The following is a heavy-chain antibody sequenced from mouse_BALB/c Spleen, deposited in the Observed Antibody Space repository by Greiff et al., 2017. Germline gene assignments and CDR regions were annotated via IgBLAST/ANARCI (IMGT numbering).Heavy chain of an antibody. Sequence: QVQLKESGPELVKPGASVRISCKASGYTFTSYYIHWVKQRPGQGLEWIGWIYPGNVNTKYNEKFKGKATLTADKSSSTAYMQLSSLTSEDSAVYFGARSYYGNYYYAMDYWGQGTSVTVSS. V-gene: IGHV1S56*01. CDR3: ARSYYGNYYYAMDY. J-gene: IGHJ4*01. CDR1: GYTFTSYY. CDR2: IYPGNVNT. D-gene: IGHD2-10*01.